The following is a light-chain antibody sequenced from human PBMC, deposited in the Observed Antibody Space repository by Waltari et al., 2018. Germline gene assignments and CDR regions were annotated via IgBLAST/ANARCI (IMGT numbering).Light chain of an antibody. Sequence: DIVMTQFPDSLAASLGERATINCKSSQSVLYSSNNKNYLPGYQQKTGQPPNLLIYWASTRESGVPDRFSGSGSGTDFTLTISGLQAEDVAVYYCQQYYSTPYTFGQGTKLEIK. CDR2: WAS. J-gene: IGKJ2*01. V-gene: IGKV4-1*01. CDR1: QSVLYSSNNKNY. CDR3: QQYYSTPYT.